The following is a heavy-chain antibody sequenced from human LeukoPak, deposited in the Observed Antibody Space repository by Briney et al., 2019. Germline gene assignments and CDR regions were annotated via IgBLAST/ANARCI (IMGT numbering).Heavy chain of an antibody. Sequence: SETLSLTCTVSNGSISSYYWSWIRQPPGKGLEWIGYIYYSGSTNYNPSLKSRVTTSVDTSKNQFSLKLSSVTAADTAVYYCARDSGCYDFMAIWGQGTMVTVSS. CDR3: ARDSGCYDFMAI. J-gene: IGHJ3*02. D-gene: IGHD3-3*01. CDR2: IYYSGST. V-gene: IGHV4-59*01. CDR1: NGSISSYY.